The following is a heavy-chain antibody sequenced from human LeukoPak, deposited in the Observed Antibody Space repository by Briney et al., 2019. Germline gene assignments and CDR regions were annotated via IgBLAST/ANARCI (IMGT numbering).Heavy chain of an antibody. D-gene: IGHD6-13*01. CDR1: GFTFSSYS. V-gene: IGHV3-21*01. Sequence: GGSLRLSCAASGFTFSSYSMNWVRQAPGKGLEWVSSISSSSSYIYYADSVKGRFTISRVNAKNSLYLQMNSLRAEDTAVYYCARDQDIAAAGTWFDPWGQGTLVTVSS. J-gene: IGHJ5*02. CDR3: ARDQDIAAAGTWFDP. CDR2: ISSSSSYI.